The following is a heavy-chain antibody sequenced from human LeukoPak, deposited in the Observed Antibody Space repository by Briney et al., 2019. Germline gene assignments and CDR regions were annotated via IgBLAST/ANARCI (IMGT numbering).Heavy chain of an antibody. Sequence: GASVKVSCKASGYTFTSYYMHWVRQAPGQGLEWMGIINPSGGSTSYAQKFQGRVTMTRDTSTSTVYMELSSLRSGDTAVYYCARDGRDILTGYATGSNWYFDLWGRGTLVTVSS. J-gene: IGHJ2*01. D-gene: IGHD3-9*01. CDR1: GYTFTSYY. V-gene: IGHV1-46*01. CDR3: ARDGRDILTGYATGSNWYFDL. CDR2: INPSGGST.